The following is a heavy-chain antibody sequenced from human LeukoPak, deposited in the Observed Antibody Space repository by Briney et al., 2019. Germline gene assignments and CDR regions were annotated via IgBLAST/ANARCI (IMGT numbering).Heavy chain of an antibody. CDR1: GGSISSGGYY. CDR2: IYYSGST. J-gene: IGHJ4*02. V-gene: IGHV4-31*01. Sequence: SETLSLTCTVSGGSISSGGYYWSWIRQHPGKGLEWIGYIYYSGSTYYNPSLKSQVTISVDTSKNQFSLKLSSVTAADTAVYYCAREASPQRLLEFDYWGQGTLVTVSP. D-gene: IGHD6-25*01. CDR3: AREASPQRLLEFDY.